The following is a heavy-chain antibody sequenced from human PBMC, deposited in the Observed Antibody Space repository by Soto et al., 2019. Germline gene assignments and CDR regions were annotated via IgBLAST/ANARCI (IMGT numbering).Heavy chain of an antibody. J-gene: IGHJ5*02. CDR2: IDPSYSYT. D-gene: IGHD2-2*01. CDR3: ARSNIVVVPAATNWFDP. CDR1: GYXFTSYW. V-gene: IGHV5-10-1*01. Sequence: EXLKISYKCSGYXFTSYWIIWVRHMPGKGLEWMGRIDPSYSYTNYSPSLQGHVTISADKSISTAYLQWSSLKASDTAMYYCARSNIVVVPAATNWFDPWGQGTLGTVS.